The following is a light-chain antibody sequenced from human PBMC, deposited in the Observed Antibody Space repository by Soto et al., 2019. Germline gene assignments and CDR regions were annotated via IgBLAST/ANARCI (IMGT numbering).Light chain of an antibody. Sequence: DIQMTQSASTLSGSLGDRVTITCGASQTFRSWLAWYQQKQGKAPKLLIYKASTLKSGVPSRFSGSGSGTEFNLTISSLQPDEFATYYCQRYNSYSGAFGQGTKVDIK. CDR3: QRYNSYSGA. V-gene: IGKV1-5*03. CDR2: KAS. J-gene: IGKJ1*01. CDR1: QTFRSW.